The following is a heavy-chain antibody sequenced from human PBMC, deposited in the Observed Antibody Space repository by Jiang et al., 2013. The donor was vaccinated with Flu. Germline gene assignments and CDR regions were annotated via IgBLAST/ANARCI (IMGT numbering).Heavy chain of an antibody. V-gene: IGHV3-23*01. J-gene: IGHJ4*02. D-gene: IGHD3-22*01. CDR1: GLTFSTYA. CDR2: LTSTSVAA. CDR3: ATDPDGQYYYDTSGSAY. Sequence: QLLESGGGLVQPGGSLRLSCAASGLTFSTYAMSWVRQAPGKGLKWVSSLTSTSVAAYYADSVRGRFTISRDNSKNTLYLQMNSLRAEDTAIYYCATDPDGQYYYDTSGSAYWGQGTMVTVSS.